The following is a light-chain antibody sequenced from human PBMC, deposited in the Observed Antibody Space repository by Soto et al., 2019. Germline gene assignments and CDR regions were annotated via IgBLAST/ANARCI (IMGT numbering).Light chain of an antibody. Sequence: EIVMTQSPATLSVSPGERATLSCRASQSVCSNLAWYQQKPGQAPRLLIYGASTRATGIPARFSGSGSGTEFTLTISSLQSEDFAVYYCQQYNNWPPLMYTFGQGTKLEIK. J-gene: IGKJ2*01. CDR2: GAS. CDR1: QSVCSN. CDR3: QQYNNWPPLMYT. V-gene: IGKV3-15*01.